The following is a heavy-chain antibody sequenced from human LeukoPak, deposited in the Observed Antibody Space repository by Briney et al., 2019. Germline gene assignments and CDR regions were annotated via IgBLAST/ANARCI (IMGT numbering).Heavy chain of an antibody. CDR1: GFTFIYHW. J-gene: IGHJ3*01. D-gene: IGHD1-26*01. Sequence: GGSLRLSCATSGFTFIYHWMHWVRQAPGKGPEWVSRIHSDAITTTYADSVKGRFTISRDNAKNTLFLQMNSLRAEDTAVYYCARADTDVGDAFDFWGQGTLVHVSS. CDR2: IHSDAITT. CDR3: ARADTDVGDAFDF. V-gene: IGHV3-74*03.